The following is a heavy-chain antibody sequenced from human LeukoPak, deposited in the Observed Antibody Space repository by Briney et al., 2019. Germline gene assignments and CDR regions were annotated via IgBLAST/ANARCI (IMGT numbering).Heavy chain of an antibody. V-gene: IGHV1-69*13. J-gene: IGHJ4*02. CDR1: GGTFSSYA. D-gene: IGHD2-2*01. Sequence: SVKVSCKASGGTFSSYAISWVRQAPGQGLEWMGGIIPIFGTANYAQKFQGRVTITADESTSTAYMELSSLRSEDTAVYYCARGPTVVPAAMSPYYFDYWGQGTLVTVSS. CDR2: IIPIFGTA. CDR3: ARGPTVVPAAMSPYYFDY.